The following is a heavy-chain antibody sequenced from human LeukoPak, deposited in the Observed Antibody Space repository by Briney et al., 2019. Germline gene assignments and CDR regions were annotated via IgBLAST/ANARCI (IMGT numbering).Heavy chain of an antibody. CDR1: GYTLTELS. Sequence: ASVKVSCKVSGYTLTELSMHWVRQAPGKGLEWMGGFDPEDGETIYAQKFQGRVTMTRDMSTSTVYMELSSLRSEDTAVYYCARDPIWGSSTSFDYWGQGTLVTVSS. CDR2: FDPEDGET. J-gene: IGHJ4*02. V-gene: IGHV1-24*01. D-gene: IGHD6-6*01. CDR3: ARDPIWGSSTSFDY.